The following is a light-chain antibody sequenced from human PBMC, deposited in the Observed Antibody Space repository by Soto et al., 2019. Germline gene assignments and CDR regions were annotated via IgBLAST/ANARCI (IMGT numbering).Light chain of an antibody. CDR3: SSFTTSYFYV. CDR2: EVN. V-gene: IGLV2-14*01. CDR1: TSDVGGYNY. J-gene: IGLJ1*01. Sequence: QSVLTQPASVSGSPGQTITISCTGSTSDVGGYNYVSWYQQHPGKAPKVMIYEVNIRPSGVSNRFSASKSAYTASLTISGLQAEDEANYYCSSFTTSYFYVFGPGTKLTVL.